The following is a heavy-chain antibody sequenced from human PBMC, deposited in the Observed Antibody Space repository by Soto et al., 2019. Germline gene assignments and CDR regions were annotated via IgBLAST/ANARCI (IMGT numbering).Heavy chain of an antibody. V-gene: IGHV4-39*01. D-gene: IGHD3-3*01. Sequence: PSETLSLTCTVSGGSISSGSYYWGWIRQPPGKGLEWIGSIYYSGSTYYNPSLKSRVTISVDTSKNQFSLKLSSVTAADTAVYYCARGGGLSYDFWSGYYTDWFDPWGQGXLVTVYS. CDR1: GGSISSGSYY. CDR2: IYYSGST. CDR3: ARGGGLSYDFWSGYYTDWFDP. J-gene: IGHJ5*02.